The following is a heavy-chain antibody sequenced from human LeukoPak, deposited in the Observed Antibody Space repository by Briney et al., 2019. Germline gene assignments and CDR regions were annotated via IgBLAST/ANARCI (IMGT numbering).Heavy chain of an antibody. CDR2: ISGSGGST. D-gene: IGHD3-10*01. CDR1: GFTFSIYA. Sequence: GESLRLSCAASGFTFSIYAMSWVRQAPGKRLEWVSAISGSGGSTYYADSVKGRFTISRDNSKNTLYLQMNSLRAEDTAVYFCAKESYYGSGSYSYCFAYWGQGTLVTVSS. J-gene: IGHJ4*02. CDR3: AKESYYGSGSYSYCFAY. V-gene: IGHV3-23*01.